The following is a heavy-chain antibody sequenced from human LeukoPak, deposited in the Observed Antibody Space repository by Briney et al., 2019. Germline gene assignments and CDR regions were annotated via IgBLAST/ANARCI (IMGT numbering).Heavy chain of an antibody. CDR2: IYTSGST. CDR3: ATMGATNYYYYMDV. D-gene: IGHD1-26*01. J-gene: IGHJ6*03. V-gene: IGHV4-4*07. CDR1: GGSISSYY. Sequence: SETLSLTCTVSGGSISSYYWSWIRQPPGKGLEWIGRIYTSGSTNYNPSLKSRVTMSVDTSKNQFSLKLSSVTAADTAVYYCATMGATNYYYYMDVWGKGTTVTVSS.